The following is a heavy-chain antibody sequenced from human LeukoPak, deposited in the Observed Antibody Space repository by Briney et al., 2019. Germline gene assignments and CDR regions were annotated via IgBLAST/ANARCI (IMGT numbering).Heavy chain of an antibody. V-gene: IGHV1-2*02. CDR3: ARDPKSQLLLDY. D-gene: IGHD2-2*01. Sequence: ASVKVSCKSSGFTFTDEYIHWVRQAPGQGLEWMGWINPYSGAINYAQKFQGRVTLTRDTSISAAYMELSRLTSGDTAVYYCARDPKSQLLLDYWGQGTLVTVSS. CDR2: INPYSGAI. J-gene: IGHJ4*02. CDR1: GFTFTDEY.